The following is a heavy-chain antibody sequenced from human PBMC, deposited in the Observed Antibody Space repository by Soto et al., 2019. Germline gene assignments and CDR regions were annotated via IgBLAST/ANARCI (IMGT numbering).Heavy chain of an antibody. CDR1: HFSFRSYA. Sequence: PGGSLRLSCAASHFSFRSYAMHWIRQSPGKGLEWVAVISFDGNSLHYADSVRDRFTISRDNSKNTLYLQMNTLRPEDTAVYYCARTFDTITYYFDNWGQGTVVTVSS. CDR3: ARTFDTITYYFDN. CDR2: ISFDGNSL. D-gene: IGHD3-9*01. V-gene: IGHV3-30-3*01. J-gene: IGHJ4*02.